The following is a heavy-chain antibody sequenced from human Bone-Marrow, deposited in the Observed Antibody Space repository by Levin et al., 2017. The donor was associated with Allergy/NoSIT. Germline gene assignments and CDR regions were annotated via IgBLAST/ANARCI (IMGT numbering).Heavy chain of an antibody. D-gene: IGHD3-3*01. CDR2: INHSGST. Sequence: SETLSLTCAVYGGSFSGYYWSWIRQPPGKGLEWIGEINHSGSTNYNPSLKSRVTISVDTSKNQFSLKLSSVTATDTALYYCAGGSSEDFWSGLRGFDYWGQGTLVTVSS. CDR3: AGGSSEDFWSGLRGFDY. V-gene: IGHV4-34*01. J-gene: IGHJ4*02. CDR1: GGSFSGYY.